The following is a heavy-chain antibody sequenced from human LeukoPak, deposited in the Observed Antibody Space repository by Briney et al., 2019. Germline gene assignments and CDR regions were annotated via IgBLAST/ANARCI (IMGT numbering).Heavy chain of an antibody. CDR1: GFTFSSHW. J-gene: IGHJ4*02. CDR2: IYSGGST. Sequence: GGSLRLSCAASGFTFSSHWMSWVRQAPGKGLEWVSVIYSGGSTYYADSVKGRFTISRDNSKNTLYLQMNSLRAEDTAMYYCARVDSPDYDSSGPLDYWGQGTLVTVSS. V-gene: IGHV3-66*01. D-gene: IGHD3-22*01. CDR3: ARVDSPDYDSSGPLDY.